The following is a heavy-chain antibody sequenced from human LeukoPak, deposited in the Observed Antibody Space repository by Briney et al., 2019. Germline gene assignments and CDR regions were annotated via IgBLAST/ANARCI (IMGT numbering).Heavy chain of an antibody. CDR3: AREVITMVRGVITYYYYYYMDV. J-gene: IGHJ6*03. D-gene: IGHD3-10*01. V-gene: IGHV4-34*01. Sequence: SETLSLTCAVYGGSFSGYYWSWIRQPPGKELEWIGEINHSGSTNYNPSLKSRVTISVDTSKNQFSLKLSSVTAADTAVYYCAREVITMVRGVITYYYYYYMDVWGKGTTVTVSS. CDR1: GGSFSGYY. CDR2: INHSGST.